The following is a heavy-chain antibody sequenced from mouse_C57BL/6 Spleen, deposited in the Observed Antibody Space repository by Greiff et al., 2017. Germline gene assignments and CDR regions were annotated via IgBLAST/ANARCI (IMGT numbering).Heavy chain of an antibody. CDR2: IYPSDSET. CDR3: ARGSTLDY. D-gene: IGHD1-1*01. Sequence: QVQLQQPGAELVRPGSSVKLSCKASGYTFNSYWMDWVKQRPGQGLEWIGNIYPSDSETHYNQKFKDKATLTVDKSSSTAYMQLSSLTSEDSAVYYCARGSTLDYWGQGTTLTVSS. J-gene: IGHJ2*01. V-gene: IGHV1-61*01. CDR1: GYTFNSYW.